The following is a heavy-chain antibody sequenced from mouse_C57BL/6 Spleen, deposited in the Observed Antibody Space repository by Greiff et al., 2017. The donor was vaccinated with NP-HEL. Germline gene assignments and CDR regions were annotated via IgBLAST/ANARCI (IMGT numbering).Heavy chain of an antibody. CDR1: GYTFTSYW. CDR2: IDPSDSYT. Sequence: QVQLQQPGAELVRPGTSVKLSCKASGYTFTSYWMHWVKQRPGQGLEWIGVIDPSDSYTNYNQKFKGKATLTVDTSSSTAYMQLSSLTSEDSAVYYCARGGYYYGSKRIWYFDVWGTGTTVTVSS. CDR3: ARGGYYYGSKRIWYFDV. V-gene: IGHV1-59*01. J-gene: IGHJ1*03. D-gene: IGHD1-1*01.